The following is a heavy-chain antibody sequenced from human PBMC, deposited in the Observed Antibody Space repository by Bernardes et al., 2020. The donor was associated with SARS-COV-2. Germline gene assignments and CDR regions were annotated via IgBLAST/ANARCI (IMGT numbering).Heavy chain of an antibody. CDR3: ARDSSGWPSGGPPFDY. CDR2: TNPNSGDT. J-gene: IGHJ4*02. V-gene: IGHV1-2*02. D-gene: IGHD6-19*01. Sequence: ASVKVSCKASGYSFGGYYIHWVRQAPGQGLEWMGRTNPNSGDTNYAQKFQGRVTMTSDTSISTVYMELSRLRSGDSAMYYCARDSSGWPSGGPPFDYWGQGTLVTVSS. CDR1: GYSFGGYY.